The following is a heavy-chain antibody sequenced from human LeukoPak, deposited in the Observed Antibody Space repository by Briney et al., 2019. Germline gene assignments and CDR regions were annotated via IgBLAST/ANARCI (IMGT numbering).Heavy chain of an antibody. CDR1: GFTFSSYW. V-gene: IGHV3-53*01. CDR3: ARDRTTSGYLDY. D-gene: IGHD3-22*01. J-gene: IGHJ4*02. CDR2: IYSGGST. Sequence: GGSLRLSCAASGFTFSSYWMSCVRQAPGKGLEWVSVIYSGGSTYYADSVKGRFTISRDNSKNTLYLQMNSLRAEDTAVYYCARDRTTSGYLDYWGQGTLVTVSS.